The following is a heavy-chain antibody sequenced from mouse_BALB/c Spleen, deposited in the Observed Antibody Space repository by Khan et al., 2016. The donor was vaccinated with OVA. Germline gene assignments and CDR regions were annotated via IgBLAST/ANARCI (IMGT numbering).Heavy chain of an antibody. J-gene: IGHJ4*01. Sequence: VQLQQSGAELARPGASVKMSCKASGYTFTSHTMHWVKQRPGQGLEWIGYINPRSDYTQYNQKFNDKATLTEAISSSTAYMQLSSLTSEDSAVYYGARRTTEYALDYWGQGTSVTVSS. V-gene: IGHV1-4*01. CDR1: GYTFTSHT. D-gene: IGHD2-14*01. CDR3: ARRTTEYALDY. CDR2: INPRSDYT.